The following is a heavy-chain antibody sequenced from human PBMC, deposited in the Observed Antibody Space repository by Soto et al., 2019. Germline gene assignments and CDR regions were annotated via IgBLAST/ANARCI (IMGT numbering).Heavy chain of an antibody. CDR1: GGPISSSNW. CDR2: IYHSGST. V-gene: IGHV4-4*02. CDR3: ASVRGGYYYAMDV. Sequence: QVQLQGAGPGLVKPSGTLFLTCAVSGGPISSSNWWSWGRPPPGKGLEWNGEIYHSGSTNYNPSLKSRVTISVDKSKNQFSLKLSSVTAADTAVYYCASVRGGYYYAMDVWGQGTTVTVSS. J-gene: IGHJ6*02. D-gene: IGHD3-10*02.